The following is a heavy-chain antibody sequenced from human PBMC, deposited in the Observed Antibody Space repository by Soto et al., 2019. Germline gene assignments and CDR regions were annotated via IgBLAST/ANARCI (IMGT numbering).Heavy chain of an antibody. V-gene: IGHV4-31*03. CDR1: GGSISSGGYY. Sequence: QVQLQESGPGLVKPSQTLSLTCTVSGGSISSGGYYWSWIRQHPGKGLEWIGYIYYSGSTYYTPSRKSRVTIAVDTSKNQFSLKLSSVTAADTAVYYCARVEARITIFGVVILAFDIWGQGTMVTVSS. D-gene: IGHD3-3*01. J-gene: IGHJ3*02. CDR3: ARVEARITIFGVVILAFDI. CDR2: IYYSGST.